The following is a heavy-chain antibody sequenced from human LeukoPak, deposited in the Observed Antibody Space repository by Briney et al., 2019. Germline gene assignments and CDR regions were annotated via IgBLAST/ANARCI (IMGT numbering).Heavy chain of an antibody. Sequence: PGGSLRLSCAASGFTFSSYAMSWVRQAPGKGLEWVSAISGSGGSTYYADSVKGRFTISRDNSKNTLYLQMNSLRAEDTAVYYCAKDGYSGYDAVGGDMDVWGKGTTVTISS. CDR1: GFTFSSYA. CDR2: ISGSGGST. CDR3: AKDGYSGYDAVGGDMDV. D-gene: IGHD5-12*01. J-gene: IGHJ6*03. V-gene: IGHV3-23*01.